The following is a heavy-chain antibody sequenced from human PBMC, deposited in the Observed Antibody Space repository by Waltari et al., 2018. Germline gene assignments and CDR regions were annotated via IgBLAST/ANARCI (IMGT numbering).Heavy chain of an antibody. CDR3: ARGWDCSGGSCYFWYFDL. D-gene: IGHD2-15*01. J-gene: IGHJ2*01. CDR1: GYTFTSYA. V-gene: IGHV1-3*01. CDR2: INAGNGNT. Sequence: QVQLVQSGAEVKKPGASVKVSCKASGYTFTSYAMHWVRQAPGQGLEWMGWINAGNGNTKYSQKFQGRVTITRDTSASTAYMELSSLRSEDTAVYYCARGWDCSGGSCYFWYFDLWGRGTLVTVSS.